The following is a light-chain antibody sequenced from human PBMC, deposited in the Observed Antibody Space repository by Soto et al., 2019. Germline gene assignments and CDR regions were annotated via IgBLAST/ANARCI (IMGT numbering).Light chain of an antibody. CDR2: EVR. V-gene: IGLV2-14*01. J-gene: IGLJ2*01. CDR1: SSDIGTYNY. Sequence: QSALTQPASVSGSPGQSITISCTGTSSDIGTYNYVSWYQQHPGKAPKLMIYEVRNRPSGVSIRFSGSKSGKTASLTISGLQAEDEDHYYCSTYKNSIAVFGGGTKGTVL. CDR3: STYKNSIAV.